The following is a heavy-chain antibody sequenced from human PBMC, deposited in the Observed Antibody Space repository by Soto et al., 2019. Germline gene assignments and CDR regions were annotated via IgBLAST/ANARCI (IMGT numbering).Heavy chain of an antibody. Sequence: GGSLRLSCAASGFTFSSYAMSWVRQAPGKGLEWVSAISGSGGSTYYADSVKGRFTISRDNSKNTLYLQMNSLRAEDTAVYYCAKAENYDYIWGSTFYWGQGTLVTVSS. CDR2: ISGSGGST. CDR1: GFTFSSYA. D-gene: IGHD3-16*01. J-gene: IGHJ4*02. V-gene: IGHV3-23*01. CDR3: AKAENYDYIWGSTFY.